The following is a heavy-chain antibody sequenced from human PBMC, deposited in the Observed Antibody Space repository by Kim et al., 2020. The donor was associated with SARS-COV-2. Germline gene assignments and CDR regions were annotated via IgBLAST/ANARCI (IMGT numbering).Heavy chain of an antibody. Sequence: SETLSLTCTVSGGSISSYYWSWVRQPPGKGLEWVGYIYDSGSTNYNPSLKSRVTIAVDTSKNQFSLKLSAVTAADTAVYYCGRDFMYYDILTGLYYDYGMDVWGQGTTVTVSS. CDR1: GGSISSYY. D-gene: IGHD3-9*01. CDR2: IYDSGST. V-gene: IGHV4-59*01. CDR3: GRDFMYYDILTGLYYDYGMDV. J-gene: IGHJ6*02.